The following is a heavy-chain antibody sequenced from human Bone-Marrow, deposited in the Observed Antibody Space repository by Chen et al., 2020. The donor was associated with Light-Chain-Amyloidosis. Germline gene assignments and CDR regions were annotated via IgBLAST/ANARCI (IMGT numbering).Heavy chain of an antibody. D-gene: IGHD3-16*01. V-gene: IGHV3-48*04. J-gene: IGHJ4*02. Sequence: EVQLVESGGGLVQPGGSLRLFCVASGFTFSSHWMSWVRQAPGKGLEWISYISSSSSAIYYADSVKGRFTISRDNAENSVYLQMDRLRAEDTAVYYCARGYKFGYYWGQGTLVNVSS. CDR3: ARGYKFGYY. CDR1: GFTFSSHW. CDR2: ISSSSSAI.